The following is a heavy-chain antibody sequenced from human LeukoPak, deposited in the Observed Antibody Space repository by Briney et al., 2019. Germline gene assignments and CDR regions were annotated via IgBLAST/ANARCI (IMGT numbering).Heavy chain of an antibody. CDR1: GFTFSSYE. J-gene: IGHJ4*02. CDR2: ISSSGNTI. CDR3: AREGYSYGYYFDY. D-gene: IGHD5-18*01. Sequence: SGGSLRLSCAASGFTFSSYEMNWVRQAPGKGLEWVSYISSSGNTIYYADSVKGRFTTSRDNAKNSLYLQMNSLRAEDTAVYYCAREGYSYGYYFDYWGQGTLVTVSS. V-gene: IGHV3-48*03.